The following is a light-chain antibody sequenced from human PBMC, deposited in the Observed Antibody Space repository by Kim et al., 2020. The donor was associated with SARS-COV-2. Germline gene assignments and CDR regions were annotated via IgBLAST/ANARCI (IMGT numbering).Light chain of an antibody. J-gene: IGLJ3*02. CDR3: CSYAGSYTSM. Sequence: GQSVTFSFCGTSSDVGAYNYVSWYQQHPGKAPKLIVYDVTKRPSGVPDRFSGSKSGNTASLTSSGLQAEDEAEYYCCSYAGSYTSMFGGGTQLTVL. CDR2: DVT. V-gene: IGLV2-11*03. CDR1: SSDVGAYNY.